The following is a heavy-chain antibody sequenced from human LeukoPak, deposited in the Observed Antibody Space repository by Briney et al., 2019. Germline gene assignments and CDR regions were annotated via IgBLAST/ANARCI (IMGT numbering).Heavy chain of an antibody. CDR3: ARAPAGLIWFGP. Sequence: PSETLSLTCAVYGGSLSGYYWSWIRQPPGKGLEYIGEINHSGSTNYNPSLKSRVTISVDTSKTQFSLKLSSVTAADMAVYYCARAPAGLIWFGPWGQGTPVTVSS. CDR1: GGSLSGYY. V-gene: IGHV4-34*01. J-gene: IGHJ5*02. CDR2: INHSGST. D-gene: IGHD2-8*01.